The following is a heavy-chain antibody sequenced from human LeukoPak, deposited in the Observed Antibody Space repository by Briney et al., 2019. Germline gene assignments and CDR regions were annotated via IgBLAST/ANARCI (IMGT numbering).Heavy chain of an antibody. V-gene: IGHV3-23*01. D-gene: IGHD1-26*01. J-gene: IGHJ4*02. Sequence: GGSLRLSCAGSGFTFSSNAMSWVRQAPGKGLEWVSSISDSGDFTYYADSVKGRFTISRDNSKNTLYLQMNSLRAEDTAVYYCVSIGGATFDYWGQGTLVTVSS. CDR3: VSIGGATFDY. CDR1: GFTFSSNA. CDR2: ISDSGDFT.